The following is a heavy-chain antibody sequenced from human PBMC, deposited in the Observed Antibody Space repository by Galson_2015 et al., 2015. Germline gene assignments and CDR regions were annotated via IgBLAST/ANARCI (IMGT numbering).Heavy chain of an antibody. CDR2: ISSSSSYI. CDR1: GFTFSSYS. V-gene: IGHV3-21*01. J-gene: IGHJ4*02. Sequence: SLRLSCAASGFTFSSYSMNWVRQAPGKGLEWVSSISSSSSYIYYADSVKGRFTISRDNAKNSLYLQMNSLRAEDTAVYYCARHRYGDFWSGPRSYYFDYWGQGTLVTVSS. CDR3: ARHRYGDFWSGPRSYYFDY. D-gene: IGHD3-3*01.